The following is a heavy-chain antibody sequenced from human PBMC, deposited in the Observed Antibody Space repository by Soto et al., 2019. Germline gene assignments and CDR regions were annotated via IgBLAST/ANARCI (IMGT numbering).Heavy chain of an antibody. CDR2: IYYRGST. Sequence: QVQLQESGPGLVRPSETLSLTCSVSGESIGSGGHYWNWIRQRPEKGLEGFGNIYYRGSTRYTPSLRSRLTISLDTSKNQFFLRLVSVTAADTALYYCARDQALAPTVWGYWGQGIQVTVSS. D-gene: IGHD7-27*01. CDR3: ARDQALAPTVWGY. V-gene: IGHV4-31*03. J-gene: IGHJ4*02. CDR1: GESIGSGGHY.